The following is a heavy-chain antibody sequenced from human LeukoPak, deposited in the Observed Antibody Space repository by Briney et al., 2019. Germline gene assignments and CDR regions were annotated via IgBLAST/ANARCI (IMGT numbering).Heavy chain of an antibody. D-gene: IGHD5-24*01. V-gene: IGHV3-30*16. CDR3: ARTSRWLQLGPFDY. CDR1: GFTFSSYT. CDR2: VSNDGGDK. Sequence: GGSLRLSCAASGFTFSSYTMHWVRQAPGKGLEWVALVSNDGGDKYYAESVKGRFTLSRDNSMTTVYLQMNSLRTEDTAVYYCARTSRWLQLGPFDYWGQGTLVTVSS. J-gene: IGHJ4*02.